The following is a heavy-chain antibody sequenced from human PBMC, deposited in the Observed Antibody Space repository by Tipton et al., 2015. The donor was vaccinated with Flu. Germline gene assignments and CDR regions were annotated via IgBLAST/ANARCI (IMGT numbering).Heavy chain of an antibody. V-gene: IGHV3-53*01. CDR3: ARVVDAAAFDI. CDR2: IYTGGNI. J-gene: IGHJ3*02. Sequence: GSLRLSCVASGSIVTNNYMSWVRQAPGKGLEWVSVIYTGGNIYYANSVKGRFTISRDSSKNALYLQMNNVRAEDTAVYYCARVVDAAAFDIWGQGTMVTVSS. D-gene: IGHD2-21*01. CDR1: GSIVTNNY.